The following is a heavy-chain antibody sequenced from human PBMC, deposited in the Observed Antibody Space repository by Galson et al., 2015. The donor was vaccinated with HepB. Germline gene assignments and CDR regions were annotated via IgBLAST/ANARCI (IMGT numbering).Heavy chain of an antibody. CDR3: ARDGYDSSGLGDY. D-gene: IGHD3-22*01. CDR2: ISYDGSNK. CDR1: GFTFSSYA. V-gene: IGHV3-30-3*01. J-gene: IGHJ4*02. Sequence: SLRLSCAASGFTFSSYAMHWVRQAPSKGLEWVAVISYDGSNKYYADSVKGRFTISRDNSKNTLYLQMNSLRAEDTAVYYCARDGYDSSGLGDYWGQGTLVTVSS.